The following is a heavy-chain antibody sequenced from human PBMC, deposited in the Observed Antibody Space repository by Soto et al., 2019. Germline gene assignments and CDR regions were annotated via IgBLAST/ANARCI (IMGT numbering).Heavy chain of an antibody. D-gene: IGHD6-13*01. CDR3: ARQRIEAAFDAFDI. CDR2: IYPGDSDT. CDR1: GYRFTNYW. V-gene: IGHV5-51*01. Sequence: GESLKISCKGSGYRFTNYWIGWVRQMPGKGLEWMGIIYPGDSDTRYSPSFQGQVTISADKSNTTAYLQWSGLKASDTSMYYCARQRIEAAFDAFDIWGQGTMVTVS. J-gene: IGHJ3*02.